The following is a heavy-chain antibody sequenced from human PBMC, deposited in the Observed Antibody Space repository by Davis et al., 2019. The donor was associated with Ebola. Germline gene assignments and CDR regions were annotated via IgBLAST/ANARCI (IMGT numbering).Heavy chain of an antibody. CDR2: IDPSDSYT. D-gene: IGHD1-1*01. Sequence: GESLKISCKGSGYSFTSYWISWVRQMPGKGLEWMGRIDPSDSYTNYSPSFQGHVTISADKSISTAYLQWCSLKASDTAMYYCATGPTTFDFDYWGQGTLVTVSS. V-gene: IGHV5-10-1*01. CDR1: GYSFTSYW. CDR3: ATGPTTFDFDY. J-gene: IGHJ4*02.